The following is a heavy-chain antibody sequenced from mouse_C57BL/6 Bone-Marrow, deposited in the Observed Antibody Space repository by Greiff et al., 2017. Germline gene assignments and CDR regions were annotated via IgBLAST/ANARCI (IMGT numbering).Heavy chain of an antibody. V-gene: IGHV1-82*01. CDR3: ARSRRQLRLSWFAY. CDR2: IYPGDGDT. J-gene: IGHJ3*01. CDR1: GYAFSSSW. Sequence: VQLQQSGPELVKPGASVKISCKASGYAFSSSWMNWVKQRPGKGLEWIGRIYPGDGDTNYNGKFKGKATLTADKSSSTAYMQLSSLTSEDSAVYFCARSRRQLRLSWFAYWGQGTLVTVSA. D-gene: IGHD3-2*02.